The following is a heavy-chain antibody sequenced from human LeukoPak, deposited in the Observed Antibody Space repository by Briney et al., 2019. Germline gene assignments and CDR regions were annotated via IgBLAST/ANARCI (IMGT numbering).Heavy chain of an antibody. D-gene: IGHD6-13*01. J-gene: IGHJ4*02. Sequence: DSVKGRFTISRDNAKNSLYLQMNSLRAEDTAVYYCARGRGIALNFDYWGQGTLVTVSS. CDR3: ARGRGIALNFDY. V-gene: IGHV3-7*03.